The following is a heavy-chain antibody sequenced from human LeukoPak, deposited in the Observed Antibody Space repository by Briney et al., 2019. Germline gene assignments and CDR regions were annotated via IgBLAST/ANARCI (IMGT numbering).Heavy chain of an antibody. V-gene: IGHV4-30-4*08. Sequence: SETLSLTCTVSGGSISSGDYYWSWIRQPPGKGLEWIGYIYYGGSTYYNPSLKSRVTISVDTSKNQFSLKLSSVTAADTAVYYCARGGYCSSTSCYPIYWFDPWGQGTLVTASS. CDR2: IYYGGST. J-gene: IGHJ5*02. CDR1: GGSISSGDYY. CDR3: ARGGYCSSTSCYPIYWFDP. D-gene: IGHD2-2*01.